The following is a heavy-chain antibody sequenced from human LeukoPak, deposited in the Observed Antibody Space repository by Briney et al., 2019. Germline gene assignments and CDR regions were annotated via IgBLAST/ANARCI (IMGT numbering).Heavy chain of an antibody. J-gene: IGHJ6*03. CDR3: ARHPAPPIAAAGSPYYCYMDV. Sequence: SETLSLTCSVSGGLITTSIHCWAWIRQPPGKGLEWIASIYYNGITYYNASLESRVTMSVDTSTNQFSLRLSSVTAADTAVYYCARHPAPPIAAAGSPYYCYMDVWGKGTTVTVSS. CDR2: IYYNGIT. CDR1: GGLITTSIHC. V-gene: IGHV4-39*01. D-gene: IGHD6-13*01.